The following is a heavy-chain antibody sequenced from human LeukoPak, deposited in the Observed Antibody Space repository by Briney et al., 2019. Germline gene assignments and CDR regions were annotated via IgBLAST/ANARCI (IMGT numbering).Heavy chain of an antibody. J-gene: IGHJ4*02. D-gene: IGHD2-15*01. CDR3: ARGDGSGVAATYDY. V-gene: IGHV1-69*05. Sequence: SVKVSCKASGGTFSSYAISWVRKAPGQGLEWMGGIIPIFGTANYAQKFQGRVTITTDESTSTAYMELSSLRSEDTAVYYCARGDGSGVAATYDYCGQGTLVTVSS. CDR2: IIPIFGTA. CDR1: GGTFSSYA.